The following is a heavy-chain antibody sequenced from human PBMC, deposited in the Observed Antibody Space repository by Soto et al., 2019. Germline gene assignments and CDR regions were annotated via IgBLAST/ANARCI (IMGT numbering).Heavy chain of an antibody. D-gene: IGHD2-15*01. CDR3: ATMCSAGTCRHFDP. V-gene: IGHV3-23*01. Sequence: GGSLRLSCAASGFTFGNYAVAWVRQAPGKGPEFVSSVSVSGATRGYADSVRGRFVISRDNSKNTLFLQMNGLRADDTAVYYCATMCSAGTCRHFDPWGQGTLVTVSS. J-gene: IGHJ5*02. CDR1: GFTFGNYA. CDR2: VSVSGATR.